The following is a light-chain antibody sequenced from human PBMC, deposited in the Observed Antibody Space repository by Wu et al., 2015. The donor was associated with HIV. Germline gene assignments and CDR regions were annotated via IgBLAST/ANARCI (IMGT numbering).Light chain of an antibody. CDR2: HAS. CDR3: QQYGGSPPVT. J-gene: IGKJ5*01. Sequence: EVVLTQSPGTLSLSPGERVTLSCMASQSVSGSSLAWYQQRPGQAPRLLIYHASSRATGIPDRFNGSGPGTDFTLTISKLEPEDCAVYYCQQYGGSPPVTFGQGTRLEIK. V-gene: IGKV3-20*01. CDR1: QSVSGSS.